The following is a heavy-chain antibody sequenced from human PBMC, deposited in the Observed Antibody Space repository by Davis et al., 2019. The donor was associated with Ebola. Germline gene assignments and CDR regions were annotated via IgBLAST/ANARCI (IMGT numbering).Heavy chain of an antibody. Sequence: PGGSMRLSCAASGFTFSSYGMHWVRPAPGKGLEWVAVIWYDGSNKYYADSVKGRFTISRDNSKNTLYLQMNSLRAEDTAVYYCAADYSSGWYNWFDPWGQGTLVTVSS. V-gene: IGHV3-33*01. J-gene: IGHJ5*02. D-gene: IGHD6-19*01. CDR2: IWYDGSNK. CDR1: GFTFSSYG. CDR3: AADYSSGWYNWFDP.